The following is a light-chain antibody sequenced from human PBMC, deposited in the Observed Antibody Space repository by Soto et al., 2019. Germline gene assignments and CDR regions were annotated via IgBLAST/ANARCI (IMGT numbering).Light chain of an antibody. Sequence: VVTQSPTTLSLSPGERGTLSCRTSLSVSSYLAWYQQKPGQAPRLLIYGASTRATGIPARFSGSGSGTEFTLTISSLQSEDFAVYYCQQYNNWPLFGQGTRLEIK. J-gene: IGKJ5*01. CDR2: GAS. V-gene: IGKV3-15*01. CDR1: LSVSSY. CDR3: QQYNNWPL.